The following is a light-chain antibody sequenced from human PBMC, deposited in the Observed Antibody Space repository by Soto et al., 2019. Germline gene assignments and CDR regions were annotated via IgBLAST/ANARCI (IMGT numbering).Light chain of an antibody. V-gene: IGKV1-5*03. CDR1: QTISTW. Sequence: IQMTQSPSTLSASVGDRVTFTCRASQTISTWLAWYQQKPGEAPKLLIYKASTLEVGVPSRFSASGSGTEFTLTINTLQPADFATYYCQRYNSYPWTFGQGTKVDIK. J-gene: IGKJ1*01. CDR2: KAS. CDR3: QRYNSYPWT.